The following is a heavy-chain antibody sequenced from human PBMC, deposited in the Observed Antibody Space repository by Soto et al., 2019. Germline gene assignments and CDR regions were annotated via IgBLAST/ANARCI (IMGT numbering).Heavy chain of an antibody. J-gene: IGHJ4*02. CDR3: ARNPPDGSGSFFDY. Sequence: PSETLSLTCAVYGGSFSGYYWTWIRQPPGKGLQWIGEIHHRGRTNYNPSLKSRVTISVDRSKNQFSLKLSSVTAADTAIYYCARNPPDGSGSFFDYWGQGALVTVS. D-gene: IGHD3-10*01. CDR1: GGSFSGYY. CDR2: IHHRGRT. V-gene: IGHV4-34*01.